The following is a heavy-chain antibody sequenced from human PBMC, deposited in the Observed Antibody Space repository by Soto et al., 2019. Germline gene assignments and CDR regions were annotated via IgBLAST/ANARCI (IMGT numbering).Heavy chain of an antibody. Sequence: TLTLTCTASGGTFSSFGFHWDWLSLVPGKGLAWPGYIYNGGSPDYRPSLESGMHMSLNATRNHYSLRLTSVTAADTAGYFCARPQVGLDTISYFDSRGQGKLVNVSS. CDR3: ARPQVGLDTISYFDS. CDR1: GGTFSSFGFH. D-gene: IGHD3-16*01. V-gene: IGHV4-30-4*01. J-gene: IGHJ4*02. CDR2: IYNGGSP.